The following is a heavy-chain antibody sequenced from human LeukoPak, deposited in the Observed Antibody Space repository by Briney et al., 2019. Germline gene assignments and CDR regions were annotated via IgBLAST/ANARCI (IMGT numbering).Heavy chain of an antibody. CDR1: GFTFNSYA. CDR2: ISYDGTTK. CDR3: AKTGAYGDYYYFDY. J-gene: IGHJ4*02. D-gene: IGHD4-17*01. V-gene: IGHV3-30*18. Sequence: GRSLRLSCAASGFTFNSYAMHWVRQAPGKGLEWVRVISYDGTTKYYADSVKGRFTISRDNSENTLYLQMNSLKPEDTAVYYCAKTGAYGDYYYFDYWGQGTLVTVSS.